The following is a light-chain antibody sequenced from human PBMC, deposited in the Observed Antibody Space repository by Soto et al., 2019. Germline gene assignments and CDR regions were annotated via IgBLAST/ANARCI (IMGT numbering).Light chain of an antibody. CDR1: SSDVGGYNY. J-gene: IGLJ3*02. Sequence: QSVLTQPPSASGSPGQSATISCTGTSSDVGGYNYVCWYQHHPGKAPKLIIYEVNKRPSGVPDRFSGFKSGNTASLTVSGLQAEDEADYYCSSYAGSNWVFGGGTKLTVL. CDR3: SSYAGSNWV. V-gene: IGLV2-8*01. CDR2: EVN.